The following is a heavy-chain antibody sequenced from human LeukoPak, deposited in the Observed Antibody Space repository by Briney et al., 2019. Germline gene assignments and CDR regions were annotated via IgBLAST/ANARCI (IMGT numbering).Heavy chain of an antibody. CDR3: ARDREGFGELLYFDY. CDR2: IYHGGST. D-gene: IGHD3-10*01. Sequence: PSETLSLTCTVSGYSISSGYYWGWIRQPPGKGLEWIGSIYHGGSTYYNPSLKSRVTISVDTSKNQFSLKLSSVTAADTAVYYCARDREGFGELLYFDYWGQGTLVTVSS. CDR1: GYSISSGYY. J-gene: IGHJ4*02. V-gene: IGHV4-38-2*02.